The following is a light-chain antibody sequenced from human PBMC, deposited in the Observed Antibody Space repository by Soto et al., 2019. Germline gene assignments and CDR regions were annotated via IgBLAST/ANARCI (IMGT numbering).Light chain of an antibody. CDR2: KAS. CDR3: QQYNSYST. CDR1: QSISSW. Sequence: DIQMTQSPSTLSASVGDRVTITCRASQSISSWLAWYQQKPGKAPKLLIYKASSLESGVPLRFSGSGSGTEFTLTISSLQRDDFAPYYCQQYNSYSTFGQGTKVEIE. J-gene: IGKJ1*01. V-gene: IGKV1-5*03.